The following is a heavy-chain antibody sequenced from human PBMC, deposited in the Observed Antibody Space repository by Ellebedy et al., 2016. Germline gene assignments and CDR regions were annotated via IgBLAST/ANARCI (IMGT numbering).Heavy chain of an antibody. Sequence: SETLSLXXTVSGGSISSSSYYWGWIRQPPGKGLEWIGSIYYSGSTYYNPSLKSRVTISVDTSKNQFSLRLSSVTAADTAVYYCARGYGAPSVSYYGMDVWGQGTTVTVSS. D-gene: IGHD4-17*01. V-gene: IGHV4-39*07. CDR2: IYYSGST. CDR3: ARGYGAPSVSYYGMDV. CDR1: GGSISSSSYY. J-gene: IGHJ6*02.